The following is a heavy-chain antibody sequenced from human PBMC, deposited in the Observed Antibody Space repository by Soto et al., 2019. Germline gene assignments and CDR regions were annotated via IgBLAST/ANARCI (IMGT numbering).Heavy chain of an antibody. Sequence: QVRLEQSEAEVKKPGSSVKVSCKASGGTFSNYAISWVRQAPGQGLEWMGVIILPFGTPNYAQTFQGRVTITADESMTTAYMELSGLRSEETAVYYCARGPDYEGYFDYWGRGTLVTVSS. CDR3: ARGPDYEGYFDY. D-gene: IGHD4-17*01. CDR2: IILPFGTP. J-gene: IGHJ4*02. CDR1: GGTFSNYA. V-gene: IGHV1-69*12.